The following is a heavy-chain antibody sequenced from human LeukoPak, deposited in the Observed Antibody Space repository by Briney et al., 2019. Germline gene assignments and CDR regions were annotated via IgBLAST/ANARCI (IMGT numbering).Heavy chain of an antibody. CDR3: TRPSYDSSVSGVVY. CDR2: IRSKANSYAT. V-gene: IGHV3-73*01. J-gene: IGHJ4*02. CDR1: GFTLSRYW. D-gene: IGHD3-22*01. Sequence: GGSLRLSCAASGFTLSRYWMNWVRQASGKGLEWVGRIRSKANSYATTDVASVKGRFTISRDDSKNTAYLEMSSLKTEDTAVYYCTRPSYDSSVSGVVYWGQGTLVTVSS.